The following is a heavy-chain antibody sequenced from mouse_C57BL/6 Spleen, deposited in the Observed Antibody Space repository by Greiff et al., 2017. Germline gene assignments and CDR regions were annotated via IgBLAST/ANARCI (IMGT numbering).Heavy chain of an antibody. CDR2: ISSGSSTI. CDR3: ARRWLLRIEYYAMDY. V-gene: IGHV5-17*01. CDR1: GFTFSDYG. D-gene: IGHD2-3*01. Sequence: EVNLVESGGGLVKPGGSLKLSCAASGFTFSDYGMHWVRQAPEKGLEWVAYISSGSSTIYYADTVKGRFTISRDNAKNTLCLQMTSLRSEDTAMYYCARRWLLRIEYYAMDYWGQGTSVTVSS. J-gene: IGHJ4*01.